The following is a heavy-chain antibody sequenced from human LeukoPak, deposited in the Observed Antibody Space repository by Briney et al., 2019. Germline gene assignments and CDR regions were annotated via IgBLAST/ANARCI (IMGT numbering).Heavy chain of an antibody. CDR2: INHSGST. J-gene: IGHJ4*02. CDR1: GGSFSGYY. V-gene: IGHV4-34*01. CDR3: ARLHYFDY. Sequence: PSETLSLTCAVYGGSFSGYYWSWIRQPPGKGLEWIGEINHSGSTNYNPSLKSRVTISVDTSKNQFSLKLGSVTAADTAVYYCARLHYFDYWGQGTLVTVSS.